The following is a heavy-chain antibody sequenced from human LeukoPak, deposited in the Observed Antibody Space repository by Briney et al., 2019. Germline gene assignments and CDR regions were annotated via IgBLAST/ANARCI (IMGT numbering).Heavy chain of an antibody. V-gene: IGHV4-59*08. CDR3: ARGYSRTYFDY. Sequence: NTSETLSLTCTVSGGSISSYYWNWIRQPPGKGLEWIGYIYYSGSTNYNPSLKSRVTISIDTSKNQFSLKLSSVTAADTAVYYCARGYSRTYFDYWGQGTLVTVSS. CDR2: IYYSGST. J-gene: IGHJ4*02. CDR1: GGSISSYY. D-gene: IGHD5-18*01.